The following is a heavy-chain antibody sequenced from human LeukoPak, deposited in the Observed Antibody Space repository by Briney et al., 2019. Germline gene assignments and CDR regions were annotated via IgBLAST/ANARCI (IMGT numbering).Heavy chain of an antibody. CDR2: IYPRDGST. CDR3: ARDQEGFDY. Sequence: WASVKVSCKASGYTFTSNYIHWVRQAPGQGLERMGMIYPRDGSTSYAQKFQGRVTVTRDTSKSTVHMELSGLRSEDTAVYYCARDQEGFDYWGQGTLVTVSS. CDR1: GYTFTSNY. V-gene: IGHV1-46*01. J-gene: IGHJ4*02.